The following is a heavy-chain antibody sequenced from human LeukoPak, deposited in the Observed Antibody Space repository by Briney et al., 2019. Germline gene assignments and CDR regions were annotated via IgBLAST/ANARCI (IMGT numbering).Heavy chain of an antibody. J-gene: IGHJ4*02. CDR2: IKTDGSTT. CDR1: GFTFSSPW. CDR3: ARGNQQLPRSTPDY. V-gene: IGHV3-74*01. D-gene: IGHD2-2*01. Sequence: GESLRLSCAVSGFTFSSPWMHWVHQAPGKGLVWVSHIKTDGSTTAYADSVKGRFTISRDNAKNTLYLQMNSLRAEDTGVYYCARGNQQLPRSTPDYWGQGTLVTVSS.